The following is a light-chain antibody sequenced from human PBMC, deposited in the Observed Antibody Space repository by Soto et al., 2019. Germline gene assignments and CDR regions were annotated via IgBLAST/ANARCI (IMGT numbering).Light chain of an antibody. CDR1: QSVRTY. CDR3: QQSYSTPRT. Sequence: DIQMMQSPSSLSASVGDRVTITCRASQSVRTYLNWYQQKPGKAPKLLIYAASSLQSGVPSRFSGSGSGTDFTLTISSLQPEDFATYYCQQSYSTPRTFGQGTKVDIK. J-gene: IGKJ1*01. CDR2: AAS. V-gene: IGKV1-39*01.